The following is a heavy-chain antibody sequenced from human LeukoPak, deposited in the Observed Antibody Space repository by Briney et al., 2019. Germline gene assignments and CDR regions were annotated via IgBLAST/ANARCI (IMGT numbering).Heavy chain of an antibody. CDR1: GFTVSSNY. Sequence: GGSLRLSCAASGFTVSSNYMSWVRQAPGKGLEWVSVIYSGGSTYYADSVKGRFTISRDNSKNTLYLQMNSLRAEDTAVYYCARDGSGSPDYYYYGMDVWGQGTTVTVSS. J-gene: IGHJ6*02. CDR3: ARDGSGSPDYYYYGMDV. CDR2: IYSGGST. V-gene: IGHV3-53*01. D-gene: IGHD2-15*01.